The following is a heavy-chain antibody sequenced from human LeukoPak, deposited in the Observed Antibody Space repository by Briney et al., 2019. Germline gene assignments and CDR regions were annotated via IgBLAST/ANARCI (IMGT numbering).Heavy chain of an antibody. CDR2: ISGSGVST. V-gene: IGHV3-23*01. J-gene: IGHJ4*02. D-gene: IGHD1-26*01. CDR1: GFTFSSYA. Sequence: GGSLRLSCAASGFTFSSYAMSWVRQAPGKGLEWVSGISGSGVSTFYADSVKGRSTISRDNSKNTLYLQMNSLRAEDTAVYYCAKDRRVGFDYWGQGTLVTVSS. CDR3: AKDRRVGFDY.